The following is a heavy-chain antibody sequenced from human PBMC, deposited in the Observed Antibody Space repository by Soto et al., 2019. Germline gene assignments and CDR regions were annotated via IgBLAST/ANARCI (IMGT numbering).Heavy chain of an antibody. CDR1: GGSISSSSYY. V-gene: IGHV4-39*01. D-gene: IGHD3-3*01. CDR3: ARHDSPITIFGVVIMNDYFDY. CDR2: IYYSGST. J-gene: IGHJ4*02. Sequence: ETLSLTCTVSGGSISSSSYYWGWIRQPPGKGLEWIGSIYYSGSTYYNPSLKSRVTISVDTSKNQFSLKLSSVTAADTAVYYCARHDSPITIFGVVIMNDYFDYWGQGTLVTVSS.